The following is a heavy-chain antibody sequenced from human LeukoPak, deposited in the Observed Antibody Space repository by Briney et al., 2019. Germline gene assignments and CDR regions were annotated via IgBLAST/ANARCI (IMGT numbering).Heavy chain of an antibody. V-gene: IGHV3-7*01. J-gene: IGHJ4*02. CDR1: GFTFSSYW. CDR3: ARDIIHSSGLPNY. Sequence: GGSLRLSCAASGFTFSSYWMSWVRQAPGKGLEWVANIKEDGSEKYYVDSVKGRSTISRDNAKNSLYLQMSSLRAEDTAVYYCARDIIHSSGLPNYWGQGTLVTVSS. D-gene: IGHD3-22*01. CDR2: IKEDGSEK.